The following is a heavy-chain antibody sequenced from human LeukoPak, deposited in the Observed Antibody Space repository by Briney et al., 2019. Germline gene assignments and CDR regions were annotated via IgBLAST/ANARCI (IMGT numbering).Heavy chain of an antibody. Sequence: PGGSLRLSCAASGFTFSSYAMSWVRQAPGKGLEWVSAISGSGGSTYYADSVKGRFTISRDNSKNTLYLQMNSLRAEDTAVYYCARFGADYDILTGYYWEYFDYWGQGTLVTVSS. CDR3: ARFGADYDILTGYYWEYFDY. CDR2: ISGSGGST. V-gene: IGHV3-23*01. CDR1: GFTFSSYA. J-gene: IGHJ4*02. D-gene: IGHD3-9*01.